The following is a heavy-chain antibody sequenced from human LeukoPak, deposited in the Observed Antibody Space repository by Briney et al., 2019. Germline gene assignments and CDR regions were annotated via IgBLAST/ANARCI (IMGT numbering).Heavy chain of an antibody. J-gene: IGHJ4*02. CDR2: IVVGSGNT. V-gene: IGHV1-58*01. CDR1: GFTFTSSA. D-gene: IGHD1-26*01. Sequence: GASVKVSCKASGFTFTSSAVQWVRQARGQPLEWIGWIVVGSGNTNYAQKFQERVTITRDMSTSTAYMELSSLRSEDTAVYYCAILVGATGQVDYWGQGTLVTVSS. CDR3: AILVGATGQVDY.